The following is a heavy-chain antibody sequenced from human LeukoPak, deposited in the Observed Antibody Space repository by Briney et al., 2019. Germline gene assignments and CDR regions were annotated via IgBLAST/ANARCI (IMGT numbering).Heavy chain of an antibody. D-gene: IGHD2-2*01. Sequence: SVEVSCKASGGTFSSYAISWVRQAPGQGLEWMGGIIPIFGTANYAQKFQGRVTITADESTSTAYMELSSLRSEDTAVYYCARPTDLYCSSTSCYGILSFDIWGQGTMVTVSS. V-gene: IGHV1-69*13. CDR3: ARPTDLYCSSTSCYGILSFDI. CDR1: GGTFSSYA. J-gene: IGHJ3*02. CDR2: IIPIFGTA.